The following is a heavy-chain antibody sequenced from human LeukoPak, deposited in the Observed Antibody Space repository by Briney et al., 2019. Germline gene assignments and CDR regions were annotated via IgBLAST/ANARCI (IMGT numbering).Heavy chain of an antibody. V-gene: IGHV3-48*03. CDR3: ARYSARYACLDP. CDR2: ISSSGSTI. D-gene: IGHD1-26*01. J-gene: IGHJ5*02. Sequence: PGGSLRLSCAASGFTFSSYEMNWVRQAPGKGLEWVSYISSSGSTIYYADSVKGRFTISRDNAKNSLYLQMNSLRAEDTAVYYCARYSARYACLDPWGQGILVTVSS. CDR1: GFTFSSYE.